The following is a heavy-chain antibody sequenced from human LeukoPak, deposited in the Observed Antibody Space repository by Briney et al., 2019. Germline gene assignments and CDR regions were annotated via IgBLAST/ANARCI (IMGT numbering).Heavy chain of an antibody. CDR2: ISGSGGST. CDR3: AKAMGYYGSGKSSANDY. CDR1: GFTFSNYA. V-gene: IGHV3-23*01. J-gene: IGHJ4*02. D-gene: IGHD3-10*01. Sequence: GGSLRLSCAASGFTFSNYAMSWVRQAPGKGLEWVSAISGSGGSTYHADSVKGRFTISRDNSKNTLYLQMNSLRAEDTAVYYCAKAMGYYGSGKSSANDYWGQGTLVTVSS.